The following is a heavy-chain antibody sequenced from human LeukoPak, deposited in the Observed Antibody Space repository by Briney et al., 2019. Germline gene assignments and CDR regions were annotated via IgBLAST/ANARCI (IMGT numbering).Heavy chain of an antibody. D-gene: IGHD1-26*01. CDR1: GYTLINYD. J-gene: IGHJ4*02. V-gene: IGHV1-8*01. CDR3: TRGRHSGSYVFDY. Sequence: ASVKVSCKAAGYTLINYDINWVRQATGQGLEWMGWMSPNSGNTGYAQKFQGRVTMTRNTSISTAYMELSSLRSEDTAVYYCTRGRHSGSYVFDYWGQGTLVTVSS. CDR2: MSPNSGNT.